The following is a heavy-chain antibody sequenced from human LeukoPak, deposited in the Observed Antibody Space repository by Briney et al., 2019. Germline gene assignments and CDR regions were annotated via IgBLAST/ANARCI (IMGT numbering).Heavy chain of an antibody. CDR3: ARAVSDY. J-gene: IGHJ4*02. Sequence: SETLSLTCAVYGGSFSGYYWSWIRQPPGKGLEWIGEINHSGSTNYNPSLKSRVTISVDTSKNQFSLKLSSVTAADTAVYFCARAVSDYWGQGTLVTVSS. CDR1: GGSFSGYY. V-gene: IGHV4-34*01. CDR2: INHSGST.